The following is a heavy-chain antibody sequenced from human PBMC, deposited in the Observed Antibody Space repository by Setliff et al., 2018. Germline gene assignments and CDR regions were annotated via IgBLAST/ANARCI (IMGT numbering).Heavy chain of an antibody. J-gene: IGHJ4*02. CDR1: GFTFNTYT. D-gene: IGHD6-13*01. CDR3: AKVITAIGYPPFDS. Sequence: PGGSLGLSCAASGFTFNTYTMGWIRQAPGKGLEWVAAISYSGSDTYYADSVKGRFSISRDNSRDTLFLQMNRLRAEDTAFYYCAKVITAIGYPPFDSWGQGVLVTVSS. CDR2: ISYSGSDT. V-gene: IGHV3-23*01.